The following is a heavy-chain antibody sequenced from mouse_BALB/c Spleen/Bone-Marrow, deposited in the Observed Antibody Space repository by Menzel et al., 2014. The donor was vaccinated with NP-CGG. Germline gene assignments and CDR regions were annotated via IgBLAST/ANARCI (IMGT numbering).Heavy chain of an antibody. J-gene: IGHJ4*01. CDR1: GYSFTACF. CDR3: AGRWSGAMDY. V-gene: IGHV1-31*01. CDR2: IYPYNGAT. Sequence: VQLQQSGPELVKPGASMKISCKASGYSFTACFIHWIKQSHVKSLEWIGRIYPYNGATTYNQNFNDKASLTVDKSSSTTYMELRSLTSEDSAVYYCAGRWSGAMDYWGQGTSVTVSS. D-gene: IGHD2-3*01.